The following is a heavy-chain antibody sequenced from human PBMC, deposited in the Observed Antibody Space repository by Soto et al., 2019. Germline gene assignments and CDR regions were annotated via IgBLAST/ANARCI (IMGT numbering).Heavy chain of an antibody. J-gene: IGHJ4*02. V-gene: IGHV4-4*02. CDR1: GGSISSSNG. Sequence: SETLSLTYTVSGGSISSSNGWSMVRQPPGKGLEWIGKIYHSGSTNYNPSLKSRVTISVDKSKNQFSLKLSSVTAADTAVYYGARVPARWGQGTRVTVSP. CDR2: IYHSGST. D-gene: IGHD2-2*01. CDR3: ARVPAR.